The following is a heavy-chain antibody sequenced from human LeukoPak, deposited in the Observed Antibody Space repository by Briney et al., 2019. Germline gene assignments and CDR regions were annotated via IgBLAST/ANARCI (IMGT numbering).Heavy chain of an antibody. CDR2: ISYGGKA. CDR3: ARAPVATPSEFDY. D-gene: IGHD5-12*01. Sequence: SETLSLTCAVSGDSISSGGYWWSWICQHPGKGPEWIGYISYGGKADYNPSLKSRVAISADTPKNQFSLKLSSTTAADTAVYYCARAPVATPSEFDYWGQGTLVTVSS. J-gene: IGHJ4*02. V-gene: IGHV4-31*11. CDR1: GDSISSGGYW.